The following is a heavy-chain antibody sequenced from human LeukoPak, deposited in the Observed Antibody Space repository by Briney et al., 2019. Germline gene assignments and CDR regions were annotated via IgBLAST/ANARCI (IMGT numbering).Heavy chain of an antibody. Sequence: SETLSLTCTVSGDSISSYYWSWIRQPPGKGLEWIGYIYTSGGTNYIPSLKGRVTISIDTSKNQFSLKLSSVTAADSAVYYCARLTRLSTSPDRYYLDYWGQGTMVTVSS. CDR2: IYTSGGT. J-gene: IGHJ4*03. D-gene: IGHD6-6*01. V-gene: IGHV4-4*09. CDR1: GDSISSYY. CDR3: ARLTRLSTSPDRYYLDY.